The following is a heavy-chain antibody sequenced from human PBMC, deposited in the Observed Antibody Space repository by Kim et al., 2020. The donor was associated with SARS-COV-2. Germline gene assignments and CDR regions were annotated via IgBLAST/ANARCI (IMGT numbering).Heavy chain of an antibody. CDR1: GVYISSNVW. Sequence: SETLSLTCAVSGVYISSNVWWSWVRQSPAKGLEWIGEIYHGESTNYNPSLKSRLTISVDKSNNQFSLTLNSVTAADTAIYYCARDLQSAGGPSFWGQGTLVTVSS. CDR2: IYHGEST. V-gene: IGHV4-4*02. CDR3: ARDLQSAGGPSF. J-gene: IGHJ4*02. D-gene: IGHD6-13*01.